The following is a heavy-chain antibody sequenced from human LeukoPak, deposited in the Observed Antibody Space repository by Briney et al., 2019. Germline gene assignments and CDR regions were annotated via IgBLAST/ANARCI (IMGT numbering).Heavy chain of an antibody. V-gene: IGHV4-34*01. CDR2: INHSGST. J-gene: IGHJ4*02. Sequence: PSETLSLTCAVYGGSFSGYYWSWIRQPPGKGLEWIGEINHSGSTNYNPSLKSRVTISVDTSKNQFSLKLSSVTAADTAVYYCASGDTAMVLFWGQGTLVTVSS. D-gene: IGHD5-18*01. CDR3: ASGDTAMVLF. CDR1: GGSFSGYY.